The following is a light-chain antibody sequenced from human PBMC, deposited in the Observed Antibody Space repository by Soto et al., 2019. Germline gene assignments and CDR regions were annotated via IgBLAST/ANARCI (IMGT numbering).Light chain of an antibody. CDR1: QGINNY. J-gene: IGKJ1*01. Sequence: DIQMTRSPSSLSASVGDRVTVTCRASQGINNYLAWYKQNPGKVPKLMSYAASTLQSGVPSRFSGSGSGTDFTLTISSLKAEDVAVYYCQQYLHTPRTFGQGTKVDIK. CDR3: QQYLHTPRT. CDR2: AAS. V-gene: IGKV1-27*01.